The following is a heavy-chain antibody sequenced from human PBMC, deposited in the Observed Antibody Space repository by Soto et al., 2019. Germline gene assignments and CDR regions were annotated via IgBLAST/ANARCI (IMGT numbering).Heavy chain of an antibody. D-gene: IGHD2-2*01. CDR3: ARAKVVPAYWEWFDP. J-gene: IGHJ5*02. V-gene: IGHV4-31*03. Sequence: QVQLQESGPGLVQPSQTLSLTCSVSGDSITNGYYYWSWIRQHPGKGLEWIGYIYYSGSAYYNPSFKIRVTISVDSSENQFSLKLTSVTAADTAMYYCARAKVVPAYWEWFDPWGQGTLFTVSS. CDR2: IYYSGSA. CDR1: GDSITNGYYY.